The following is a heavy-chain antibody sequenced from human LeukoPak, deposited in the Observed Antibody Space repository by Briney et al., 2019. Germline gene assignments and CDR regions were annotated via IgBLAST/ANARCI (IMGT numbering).Heavy chain of an antibody. CDR2: IKQDGSEK. D-gene: IGHD2-2*02. Sequence: GGSLRLSCAASGFTFSSYWMSWVRQAPGKGLEWVANIKQDGSEKYYVDSVKGRFTISRDNAKNSLYLQMNSLGAEDTAVYYCARESIVVVPAAIFDYYYMDVWGKGTTVTVSS. CDR1: GFTFSSYW. V-gene: IGHV3-7*01. CDR3: ARESIVVVPAAIFDYYYMDV. J-gene: IGHJ6*03.